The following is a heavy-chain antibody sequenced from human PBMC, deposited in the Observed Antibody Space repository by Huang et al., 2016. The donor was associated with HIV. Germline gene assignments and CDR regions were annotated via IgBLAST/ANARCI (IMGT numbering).Heavy chain of an antibody. D-gene: IGHD3-22*01. V-gene: IGHV3-30-3*01. CDR1: GFTFRSSA. CDR2: ISYDGTKK. J-gene: IGHJ4*02. Sequence: QVQLVESGGGVVQPGRSLRLSCAASGFTFRSSAMHWVRQAPGKGLEWVAVISYDGTKKYYTDSLKGRFTISRDNSKNTLYLQMNSLGAEDTAVYYCARVNHDYYDSSGSYPGYFDYWGQGTLVTVSS. CDR3: ARVNHDYYDSSGSYPGYFDY.